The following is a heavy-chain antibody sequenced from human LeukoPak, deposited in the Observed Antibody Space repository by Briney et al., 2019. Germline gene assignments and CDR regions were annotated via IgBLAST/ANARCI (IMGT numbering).Heavy chain of an antibody. D-gene: IGHD4-23*01. J-gene: IGHJ4*02. CDR3: ARDSSDYGGKGVDY. CDR2: ISFDGSNK. CDR1: GFIFSHYG. Sequence: GGSLRLSCAASGFIFSHYGMHWVRQAPGKGLEWVAVISFDGSNKYYADSVKGRFTISRDNSKNTLYLQMNSLRAEDTAVYYCARDSSDYGGKGVDYWGQGTLVTVSS. V-gene: IGHV3-30*03.